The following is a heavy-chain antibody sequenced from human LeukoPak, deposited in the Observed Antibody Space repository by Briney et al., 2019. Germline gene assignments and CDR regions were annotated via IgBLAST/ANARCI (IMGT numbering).Heavy chain of an antibody. CDR2: IYYSGST. V-gene: IGHV4-59*01. CDR1: GGSISSYY. CDR3: ARGITTPGERAWFDP. D-gene: IGHD3-22*01. Sequence: SETLSLTCTVSGGSISSYYWSWIRQPPGKGLEWIGYIYYSGSTNYNTSLKSRVTISVDTSKNQSSLKLSSVTAADTAVYYCARGITTPGERAWFDPWGQGTLVTVSS. J-gene: IGHJ5*02.